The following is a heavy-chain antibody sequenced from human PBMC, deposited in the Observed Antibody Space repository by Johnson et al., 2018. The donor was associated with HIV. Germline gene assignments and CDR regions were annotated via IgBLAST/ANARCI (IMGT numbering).Heavy chain of an antibody. CDR1: GFTFSSYA. CDR3: AKETRDSRIAFDI. CDR2: MSYDGSNK. J-gene: IGHJ3*02. Sequence: QVQLVESGGGVVQPGMSLRVSCAASGFTFSSYAMHWVRQAPGRGLEWVAVMSYDGSNKYYADSVKGRFTISRDNSKNTLYLQMNSLRAEDTAVYYCAKETRDSRIAFDIWGQGTLVTVSS. D-gene: IGHD3-22*01. V-gene: IGHV3-30-3*01.